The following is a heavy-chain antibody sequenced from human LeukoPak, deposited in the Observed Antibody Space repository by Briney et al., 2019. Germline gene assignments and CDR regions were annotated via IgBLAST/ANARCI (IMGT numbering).Heavy chain of an antibody. J-gene: IGHJ4*02. Sequence: GASVKVSCKASGYTFTSHYMQWVRLAPGQGLEWMGIINPSGGGTRYAQKFQGRVTMTRDTSTSTVYMELSSLRSEDTAVYYCAREGSGNLPHLDHWGQGTLVTVSS. CDR2: INPSGGGT. V-gene: IGHV1-46*01. D-gene: IGHD3-10*01. CDR1: GYTFTSHY. CDR3: AREGSGNLPHLDH.